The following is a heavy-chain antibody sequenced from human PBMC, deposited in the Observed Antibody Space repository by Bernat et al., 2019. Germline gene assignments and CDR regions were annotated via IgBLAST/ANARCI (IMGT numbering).Heavy chain of an antibody. Sequence: QVQLVESGGGVVQPGRSLRLSCAASGFTFSSYGMHWVRQAPGKGLEWVAVIWYDGSNKYYADSVKGRFTISRDNSKNTLYLQMNSLRAEDTAVYYCARDGGEVGAGTFDYWGQGTLVTVSS. V-gene: IGHV3-33*01. CDR1: GFTFSSYG. CDR2: IWYDGSNK. CDR3: ARDGGEVGAGTFDY. D-gene: IGHD1-26*01. J-gene: IGHJ4*02.